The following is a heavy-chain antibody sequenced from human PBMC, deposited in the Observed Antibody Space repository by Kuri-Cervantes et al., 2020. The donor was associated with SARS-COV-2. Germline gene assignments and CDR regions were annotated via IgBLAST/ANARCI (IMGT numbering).Heavy chain of an antibody. Sequence: ASVKVSCKVSGYTLTVLSMHWVRQAPGKGLEWMGGFDPEDGETIYAQKFQGRVTMTEDTSTDTAYMELSSLRSEDTAVYYCARGPGIAVAHLYWGQGTLVTVSS. CDR3: ARGPGIAVAHLY. J-gene: IGHJ4*02. D-gene: IGHD6-19*01. V-gene: IGHV1-24*01. CDR2: FDPEDGET. CDR1: GYTLTVLS.